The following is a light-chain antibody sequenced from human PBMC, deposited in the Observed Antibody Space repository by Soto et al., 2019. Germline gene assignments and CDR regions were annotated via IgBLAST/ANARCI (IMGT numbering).Light chain of an antibody. CDR2: DAS. J-gene: IGKJ5*01. CDR3: QQYSSSIT. CDR1: QSVSSK. V-gene: IGKV3D-15*01. Sequence: EIVMTQSPATLSVAPGERATLSCRASQSVSSKLAWYQQKPGQAPRLLIYDASNRATGIPARFSGSGSGTDFTLTISSLEPEDFAVYFCQQYSSSITFGQGTRLEIK.